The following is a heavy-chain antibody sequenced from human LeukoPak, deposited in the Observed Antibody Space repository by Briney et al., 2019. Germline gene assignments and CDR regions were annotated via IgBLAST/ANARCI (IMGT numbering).Heavy chain of an antibody. CDR1: GFAVSSNY. V-gene: IGHV3-7*05. J-gene: IGHJ4*02. CDR3: ARMTGGLWDY. CDR2: INQDGSEK. D-gene: IGHD2-15*01. Sequence: GGSLRLSCAASGFAVSSNYMSWLRQAPGKGLEWVANINQDGSEKYYVDSVEGRFTISRDNAKNSLFLQLNSLRAEDTAVYYCARMTGGLWDYWGQGTLVTVSS.